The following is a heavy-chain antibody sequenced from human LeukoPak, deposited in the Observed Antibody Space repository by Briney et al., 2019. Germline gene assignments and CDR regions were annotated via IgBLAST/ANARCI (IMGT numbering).Heavy chain of an antibody. Sequence: GGSLRLSCAASGFTFSSYSMNWVRQAPGKGLEWVSSISSSSSYIYYADSVKGRFTISRDNAKNSLYLQMNSLRAEDTAVYYCARGDYGGNIANWFDPWGQGTLVTVSS. J-gene: IGHJ5*02. CDR3: ARGDYGGNIANWFDP. D-gene: IGHD4-23*01. CDR2: ISSSSSYI. CDR1: GFTFSSYS. V-gene: IGHV3-21*01.